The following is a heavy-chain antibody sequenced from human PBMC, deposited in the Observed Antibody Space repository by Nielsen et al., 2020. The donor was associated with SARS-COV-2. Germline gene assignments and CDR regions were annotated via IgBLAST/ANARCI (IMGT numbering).Heavy chain of an antibody. CDR2: ISGSGGST. CDR3: AGHSSSSDYYFDY. Sequence: GESLKISCAASGFTFSSYAMSWVRQVPGKGLEWVSAISGSGGSTYYADSVKGRFTISRDNSKNTLYLQMNSLRAEDTAVYYCAGHSSSSDYYFDYWGQGTLVTVSS. V-gene: IGHV3-23*01. CDR1: GFTFSSYA. J-gene: IGHJ4*02. D-gene: IGHD6-6*01.